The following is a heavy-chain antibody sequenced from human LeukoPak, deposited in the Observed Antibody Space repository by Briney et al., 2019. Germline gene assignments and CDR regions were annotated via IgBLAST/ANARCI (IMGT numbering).Heavy chain of an antibody. CDR1: GFTFRSHG. V-gene: IGHV3-33*06. CDR3: AKDSFRWTSSWSDPFDY. CDR2: IWYDGSNK. D-gene: IGHD6-13*01. Sequence: GTSLRLSCAASGFTFRSHGMHWVRQAPGKGLEWVAFIWYDGSNKYYTDSVKGRFTISRDNSMNTLYLQMNSLRAEDTAVYYCAKDSFRWTSSWSDPFDYWGQGTLVTVSS. J-gene: IGHJ4*02.